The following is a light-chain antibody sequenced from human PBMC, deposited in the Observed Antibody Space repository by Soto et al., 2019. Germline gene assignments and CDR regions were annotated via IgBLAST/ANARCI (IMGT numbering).Light chain of an antibody. V-gene: IGKV1-33*01. CDR3: QQYDNLPLT. Sequence: DIQMAQSPSTLGGSVGDRFTITCRASQSISSWLDWYQQKPGKAPKLLIYDASNLETGVPSRLSGSGSGTDFTFTISSMQNEDIATYYCQQYDNLPLTFGGGTKVDIK. CDR1: QSISSW. J-gene: IGKJ4*01. CDR2: DAS.